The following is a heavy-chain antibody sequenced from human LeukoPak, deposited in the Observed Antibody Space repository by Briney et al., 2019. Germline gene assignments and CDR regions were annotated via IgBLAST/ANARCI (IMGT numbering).Heavy chain of an antibody. J-gene: IGHJ4*02. Sequence: GGSLRLSCAASGFSFSTYSMNWVRQAPGKGLEWVSSISSGGRYVYYADSVKGRFTISRDNAKNSLYLQMNSLRAEDTAVYYCTRDVRDEYSSGWYPIGYWGQGTLVTVSS. D-gene: IGHD6-19*01. CDR1: GFSFSTYS. V-gene: IGHV3-21*01. CDR3: TRDVRDEYSSGWYPIGY. CDR2: ISSGGRYV.